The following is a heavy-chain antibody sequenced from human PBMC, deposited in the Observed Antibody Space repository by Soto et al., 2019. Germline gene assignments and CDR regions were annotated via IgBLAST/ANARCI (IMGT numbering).Heavy chain of an antibody. V-gene: IGHV4-30-4*01. CDR2: LYYSGSP. CDR3: ARVYYSLNWFDP. D-gene: IGHD3-16*01. Sequence: PSETLSLTCTVSGGSISSGDYYWTWIRQPPGKGLERIGYLYYSGSPNYNPSLKSRATISVDTSQNQFALKLSSVTAADTAVYYCARVYYSLNWFDPWGQGTLVTVSS. J-gene: IGHJ5*02. CDR1: GGSISSGDYY.